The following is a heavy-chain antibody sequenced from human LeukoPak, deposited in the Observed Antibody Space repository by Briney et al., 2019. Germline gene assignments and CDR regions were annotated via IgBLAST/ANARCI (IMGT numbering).Heavy chain of an antibody. CDR3: ARDRGFPYALDY. Sequence: SETLSLTCTVSGGSISSYYWSWIRQPPGKGLEWIGYIYYSGSTNYNPSLKSRVTISVDTSKNQFSLKLSSVTAADTAVYYCARDRGFPYALDYWGQGTLVTVSS. D-gene: IGHD3-16*01. CDR1: GGSISSYY. V-gene: IGHV4-59*01. J-gene: IGHJ4*02. CDR2: IYYSGST.